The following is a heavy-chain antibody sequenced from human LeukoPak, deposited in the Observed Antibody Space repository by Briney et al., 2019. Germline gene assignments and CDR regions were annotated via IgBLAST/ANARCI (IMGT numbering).Heavy chain of an antibody. V-gene: IGHV4-34*01. Sequence: SETLSLTCAVYGGSFSGYYWSWIRQPPGKGLEWIGEINHSGSTNYNPSLKSRVTISVDTSKNQFSLKLSSVTAADTAVYYCARNTYYYDSSGYYWEYWGQGTLVTVSS. CDR1: GGSFSGYY. D-gene: IGHD3-22*01. CDR2: INHSGST. CDR3: ARNTYYYDSSGYYWEY. J-gene: IGHJ4*02.